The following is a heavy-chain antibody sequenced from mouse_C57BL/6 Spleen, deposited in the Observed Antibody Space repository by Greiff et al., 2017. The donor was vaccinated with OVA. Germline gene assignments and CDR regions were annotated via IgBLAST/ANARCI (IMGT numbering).Heavy chain of an antibody. CDR3: ARHWDRFDY. D-gene: IGHD4-1*01. CDR1: GYTFTSYW. V-gene: IGHV1-72*01. Sequence: QVQLQQPGAELVKPGASVKLSCKASGYTFTSYWMHWVKQRPGQGLEWIGKIDPNSGGTNYNEKFKSKATLTVDKPSSAAYMQLSSLTSEDSAVYYCARHWDRFDYWGQGTTLTVSS. CDR2: IDPNSGGT. J-gene: IGHJ2*01.